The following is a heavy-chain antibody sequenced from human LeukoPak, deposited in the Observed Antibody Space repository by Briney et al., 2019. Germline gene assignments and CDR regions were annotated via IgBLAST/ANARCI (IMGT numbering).Heavy chain of an antibody. CDR2: ISAYNGNT. CDR3: ARFIVVVTPAGDDAFDI. CDR1: GYTFTSYG. J-gene: IGHJ3*02. D-gene: IGHD3-22*01. Sequence: GASVKVSCKASGYTFTSYGISWVRQAPGQGLEWMGWISAYNGNTNYAQKLQGRVTMTTDTSTSTAYMELRSLRSDDTAVYYCARFIVVVTPAGDDAFDIWGQGTMVTVSS. V-gene: IGHV1-18*01.